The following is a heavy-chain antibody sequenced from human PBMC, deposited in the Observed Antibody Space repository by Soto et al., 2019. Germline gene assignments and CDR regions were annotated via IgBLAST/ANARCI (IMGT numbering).Heavy chain of an antibody. CDR3: ARTPGGVAEFDY. Sequence: GGSLRLSCTASGFTFSDYHMSWIRQAPGKGLEWVSYMSSGGSTIYYSDSVKGRFTISRDNSKNTLYLQMNSLRAEDTAVYYCARTPGGVAEFDYWGQGTLVTVSS. CDR2: MSSGGSTI. V-gene: IGHV3-11*04. D-gene: IGHD3-16*01. J-gene: IGHJ4*02. CDR1: GFTFSDYH.